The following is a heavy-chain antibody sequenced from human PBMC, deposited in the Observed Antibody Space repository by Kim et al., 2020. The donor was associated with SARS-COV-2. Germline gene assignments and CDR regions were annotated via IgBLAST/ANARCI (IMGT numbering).Heavy chain of an antibody. CDR3: AKDIVGAKYYYYGMDV. V-gene: IGHV3-23*01. D-gene: IGHD1-26*01. Sequence: GGSLRLSCAASGFTFSSYAMSWARQAPGKGMEWVSAISGSGGSTYYADSVKGRFTISRDNSKNTLYLQMNSLRAEDTAVYYCAKDIVGAKYYYYGMDVWGQGTTVTVSS. CDR2: ISGSGGST. J-gene: IGHJ6*02. CDR1: GFTFSSYA.